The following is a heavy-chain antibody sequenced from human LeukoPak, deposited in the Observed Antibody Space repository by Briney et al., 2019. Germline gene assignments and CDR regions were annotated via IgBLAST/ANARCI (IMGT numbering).Heavy chain of an antibody. CDR3: AREGTDYGGNSFYYFDY. V-gene: IGHV3-53*01. CDR2: IYSGGST. Sequence: TGGSLRLSCAASGFTVSSNYMSWVRQAPGKGLEWVSVIYSGGSTYYADSVKGRFTISRDNSKNTLYLQMNSLRAEDTAVYYCAREGTDYGGNSFYYFDYWGQGTLVTVSS. J-gene: IGHJ4*02. CDR1: GFTVSSNY. D-gene: IGHD4-23*01.